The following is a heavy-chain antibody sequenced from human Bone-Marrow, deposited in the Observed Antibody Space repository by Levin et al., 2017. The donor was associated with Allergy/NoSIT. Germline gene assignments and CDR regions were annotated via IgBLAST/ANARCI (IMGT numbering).Heavy chain of an antibody. D-gene: IGHD2/OR15-2a*01. CDR2: MSGSTTYI. CDR3: VRGSTSLDY. V-gene: IGHV3-21*06. CDR1: GFTFSEYT. J-gene: IGHJ4*02. Sequence: SCAASGFTFSEYTINWVRQAPGKGLEWVSSMSGSTTYIYYIDSVKGRFTISRDTAKNSVFLQMNSLRAEDTALYYCVRGSTSLDYWGQGTLVTVSS.